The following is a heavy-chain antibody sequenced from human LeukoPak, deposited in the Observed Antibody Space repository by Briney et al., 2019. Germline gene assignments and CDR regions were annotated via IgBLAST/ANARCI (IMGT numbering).Heavy chain of an antibody. Sequence: GASVKVSCKASGYTFTSYDINWVRQAPGQGLEWMGRIIPIFGTANYAQKFQGRVTITTVESTSTAYMELSSLRSEDTAEYYCAGGPPNYYDSSGYQYSSDYWGQGTLVTVSS. D-gene: IGHD3-22*01. CDR3: AGGPPNYYDSSGYQYSSDY. CDR2: IIPIFGTA. CDR1: GYTFTSYD. V-gene: IGHV1-69*05. J-gene: IGHJ4*02.